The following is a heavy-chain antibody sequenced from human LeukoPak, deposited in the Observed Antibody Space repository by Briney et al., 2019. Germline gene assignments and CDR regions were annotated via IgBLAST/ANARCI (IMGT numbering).Heavy chain of an antibody. CDR1: GYSFTSYW. CDR2: VYPGDSET. D-gene: IGHD2-2*01. Sequence: HGESLKISCQGSGYSFTSYWIALVRQMPGPGQEWIGMVYPGDSETRYSPSFQGQVTISADNSITAAYLRWSSLKASDSAMYYCARHDGRRCTGSSCYGGSDSWGQGTLVSVSS. J-gene: IGHJ4*02. CDR3: ARHDGRRCTGSSCYGGSDS. V-gene: IGHV5-51*01.